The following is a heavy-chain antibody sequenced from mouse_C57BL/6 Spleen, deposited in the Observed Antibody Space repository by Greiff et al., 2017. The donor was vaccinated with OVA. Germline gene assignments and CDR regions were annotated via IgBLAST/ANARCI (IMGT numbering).Heavy chain of an antibody. CDR1: GFTFSSYA. J-gene: IGHJ1*03. Sequence: EVQRVESGGGLVKPGGSLKLSCAASGFTFSSYAMSWVRQTPEKRLEWVATISDGGSYTYYPDNVKGRFTISRDNAKNNLYLQRSHLKSEDTAMYYCARETYYSNYEYFDVWGTGTTVTVSS. CDR2: ISDGGSYT. V-gene: IGHV5-4*01. D-gene: IGHD2-5*01. CDR3: ARETYYSNYEYFDV.